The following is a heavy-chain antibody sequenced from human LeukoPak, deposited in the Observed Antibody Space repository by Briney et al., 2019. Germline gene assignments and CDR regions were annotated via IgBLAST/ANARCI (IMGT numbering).Heavy chain of an antibody. D-gene: IGHD3-16*02. Sequence: ASVKVSCKASGYTFTGYYMHWVRRAPGQGLEWMGWINPNSGGTNYAQKFQGRVTMTRDTSISTAYMELSRLRSDDTAVYYCARDLYDYVWGSYRSQPYWGQGTLVTVSS. CDR1: GYTFTGYY. CDR2: INPNSGGT. J-gene: IGHJ4*02. CDR3: ARDLYDYVWGSYRSQPY. V-gene: IGHV1-2*02.